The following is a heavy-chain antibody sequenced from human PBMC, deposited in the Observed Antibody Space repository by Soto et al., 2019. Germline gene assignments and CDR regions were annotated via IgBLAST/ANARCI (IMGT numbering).Heavy chain of an antibody. CDR1: GGSISSGGYS. CDR2: IYHSGST. D-gene: IGHD3-10*01. CDR3: ARNMFRGAPNWFDP. J-gene: IGHJ5*02. Sequence: SETLSLTCAVYGGSISSGGYSWSWIRQPPGKGLEWIGYIYHSGSTNYNPSLKSRVTISVDRSKNQFSLKLSSVTAADTAVYYCARNMFRGAPNWFDPWGQGTLVTVS. V-gene: IGHV4-30-2*01.